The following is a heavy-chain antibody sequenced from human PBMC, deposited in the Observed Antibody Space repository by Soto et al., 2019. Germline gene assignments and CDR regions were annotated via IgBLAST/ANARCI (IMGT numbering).Heavy chain of an antibody. CDR3: AKGYGDYGNYYYGMDV. V-gene: IGHV3-23*01. CDR2: ISVSGGTT. D-gene: IGHD4-17*01. CDR1: GFTFRNFA. Sequence: GGSLRLSCAASGFTFRNFAMNWVRQAPGKGLEWVSGISVSGGTTYYADSVRGRFTVSRDNSKNTLYLQMNSLRAEDTAVYYCAKGYGDYGNYYYGMDVWGQGTTVTVSS. J-gene: IGHJ6*02.